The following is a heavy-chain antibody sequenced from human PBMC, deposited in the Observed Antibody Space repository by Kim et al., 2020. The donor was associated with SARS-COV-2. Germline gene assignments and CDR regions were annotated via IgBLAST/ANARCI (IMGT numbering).Heavy chain of an antibody. CDR2: ISITSSAI. D-gene: IGHD2-2*01. V-gene: IGHV3-48*02. CDR1: GFTFSTYS. CDR3: ARECSRRSCSYQYAMDV. Sequence: GGSLRLSCAASGFTFSTYSMNWVRQAPGKGLEWVSYISITSSAIYHAASVKGRFTISRDNAKNSLYLQMNSLRDEDTAVYYCARECSRRSCSYQYAMDVWGEGNTVTVSS. J-gene: IGHJ6*04.